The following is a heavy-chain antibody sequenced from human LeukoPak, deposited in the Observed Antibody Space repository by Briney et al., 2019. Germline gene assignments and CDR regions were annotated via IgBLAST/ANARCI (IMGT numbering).Heavy chain of an antibody. CDR3: ARGQHRVTYSDDAFDI. J-gene: IGHJ3*02. CDR1: GLTFSSYA. CDR2: ISYAGSNK. Sequence: GGSLRLSCAPSGLTFSSYAMHWVRQAPGKGLEWVAVISYAGSNKFYADSVRGRVTISRDNSKNTLYLQMNNLKTEDTAVYYCARGQHRVTYSDDAFDIWGQGTMVTVSS. D-gene: IGHD4-11*01. V-gene: IGHV3-30-3*01.